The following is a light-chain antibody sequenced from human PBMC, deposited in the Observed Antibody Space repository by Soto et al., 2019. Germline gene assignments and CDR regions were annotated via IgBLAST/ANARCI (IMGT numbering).Light chain of an antibody. CDR2: EAS. J-gene: IGKJ2*01. V-gene: IGKV1-5*03. CDR3: QQYKTYSMHT. CDR1: QTVDNW. Sequence: DIPMTQSPSTLSASVGDRVSISCRASQTVDNWLAWYQQKPGAAPKLLIYEASNLQSGVPSRFSGSGSGTDFTLTISSLQPDDFATYYCQQYKTYSMHTFGQGTKVEIK.